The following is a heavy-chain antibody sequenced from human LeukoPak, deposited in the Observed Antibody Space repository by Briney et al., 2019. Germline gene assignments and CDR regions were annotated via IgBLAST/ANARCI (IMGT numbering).Heavy chain of an antibody. V-gene: IGHV4-59*08. J-gene: IGHJ3*02. D-gene: IGHD5-18*01. CDR2: IYYSGST. CDR3: VRHSYGRDDAFDI. Sequence: NPSETLSLTCTVSGGSISSYYWSWIRQPPGKGLEWIGYIYYSGSTNYNPSLKSRVTISVDTSKNQFSLKLSSVTAADTAVYYCVRHSYGRDDAFDIWGQGTMVTVSS. CDR1: GGSISSYY.